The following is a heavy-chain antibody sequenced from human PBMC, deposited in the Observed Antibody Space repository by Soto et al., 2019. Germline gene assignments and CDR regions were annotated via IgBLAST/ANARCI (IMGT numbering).Heavy chain of an antibody. CDR2: VYHTGST. V-gene: IGHV4-59*02. CDR1: GASVTTYY. Sequence: SETLSLTCDVSGASVTTYYWSWIRQAPGKGLEWIGNVYHTGSTDYNSSLRSRVTISVDTSKNQFSLNMNSVTAADTAVYYCARRLFGSGWTLDSWGQGALVTSPQ. J-gene: IGHJ4*02. CDR3: ARRLFGSGWTLDS. D-gene: IGHD6-19*01.